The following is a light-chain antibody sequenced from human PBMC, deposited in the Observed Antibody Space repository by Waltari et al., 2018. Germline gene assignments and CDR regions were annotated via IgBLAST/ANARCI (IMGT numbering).Light chain of an antibody. Sequence: DIQMTQSPSTVSASVGARVTITCRASQSISRWLAWYPQKPGKAHKLLSLKASSLQSGVPSRVRGSGSGTEFTLNSTSLQPDDFATYYCQHYNSFSALFTFGPGTQVDIK. J-gene: IGKJ3*01. V-gene: IGKV1-5*03. CDR1: QSISRW. CDR2: KAS. CDR3: QHYNSFSALFT.